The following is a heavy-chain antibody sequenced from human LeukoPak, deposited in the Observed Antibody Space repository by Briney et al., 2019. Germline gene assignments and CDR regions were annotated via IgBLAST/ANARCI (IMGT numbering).Heavy chain of an antibody. CDR2: IKVDGSEK. J-gene: IGHJ5*02. CDR3: ARGYISPNWFDP. CDR1: GFAFGSYW. Sequence: GSLRLSCAASGFAFGSYWMSWVRQAPGKELEWVANIKVDGSEKYYVDSVKGRFTISRDNAKNSLYLQMNSLRAEDTAVYYCARGYISPNWFDPWGQGTLVTVSS. D-gene: IGHD6-13*01. V-gene: IGHV3-7*05.